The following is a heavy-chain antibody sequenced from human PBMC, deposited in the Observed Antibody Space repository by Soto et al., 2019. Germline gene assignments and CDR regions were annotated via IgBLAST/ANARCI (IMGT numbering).Heavy chain of an antibody. V-gene: IGHV5-51*01. J-gene: IGHJ4*02. CDR2: IYPGDSDT. D-gene: IGHD2-15*01. CDR1: GYSFTSYW. CDR3: ARHVGCSGGPCYIDY. Sequence: GESLKISCKASGYSFTSYWVGWVRQMPGKGLEWMGIIYPGDSDTRYSPSFQGQVTISADKSISIAYLQWSSLKASDTAIYYCARHVGCSGGPCYIDYWGQGSLVTVSS.